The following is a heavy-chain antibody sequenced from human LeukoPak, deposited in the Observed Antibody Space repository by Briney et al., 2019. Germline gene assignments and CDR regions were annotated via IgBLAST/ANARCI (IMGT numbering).Heavy chain of an antibody. V-gene: IGHV4-59*01. Sequence: PSQTLSLSCSVSGGSIGSYFWNWIRQPPGKGLEWIGCISNNGETKYNPSLKSRVTMSVDTSKSQFSLRLNSVNAEDTAMYYCARSSSGIYPFFQHWGQGT. D-gene: IGHD6-19*01. CDR3: ARSSSGIYPFFQH. CDR1: GGSIGSYF. CDR2: ISNNGET. J-gene: IGHJ1*01.